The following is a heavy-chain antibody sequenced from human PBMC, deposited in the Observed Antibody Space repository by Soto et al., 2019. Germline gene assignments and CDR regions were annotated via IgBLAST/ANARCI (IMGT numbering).Heavy chain of an antibody. CDR2: IIPILGIA. D-gene: IGHD6-6*01. V-gene: IGHV1-69*02. CDR3: ASAGIAARPLFDY. Sequence: QVQLVQSGAEVKKPGSSVKVSCKASGGTFSSYTISWVRQAPGQGLEWMGRIIPILGIANYAQKFQGRVTITADKSTSTAYMELSSLRSEDTAVYYCASAGIAARPLFDYWGQGTLVNVSS. J-gene: IGHJ4*01. CDR1: GGTFSSYT.